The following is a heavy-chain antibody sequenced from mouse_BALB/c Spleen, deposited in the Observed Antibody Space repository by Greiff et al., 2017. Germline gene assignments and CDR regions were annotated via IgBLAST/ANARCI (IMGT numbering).Heavy chain of an antibody. CDR2: ISSGGGST. D-gene: IGHD1-1*01. Sequence: EVKVVESGGGLVKPGGSLKLSCAASGFAFSSYDMSWVRQTPEKRLEWVAYISSGGGSTYYPDTVKGRFTISRDNAKNTLYLQMSSLKSEDTAMYYCARQVYYGSSYGFAYWGQGTLVTVSA. V-gene: IGHV5-12-1*01. J-gene: IGHJ3*01. CDR1: GFAFSSYD. CDR3: ARQVYYGSSYGFAY.